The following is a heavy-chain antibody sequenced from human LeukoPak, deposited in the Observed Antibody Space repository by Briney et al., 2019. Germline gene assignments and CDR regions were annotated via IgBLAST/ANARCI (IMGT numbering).Heavy chain of an antibody. J-gene: IGHJ4*02. D-gene: IGHD6-19*01. CDR1: GYSISSGYY. CDR2: INWNSDSI. Sequence: LSLTCTVSGYSISSGYYWGWIRQPPGKGLEWVAGINWNSDSIGYADSVKGRFTFSRDNAKNSLDLQMNSLRAEDTAFYYCATNPPGIAVAGIGYFDYWGQGTLVTVSS. V-gene: IGHV3-9*01. CDR3: ATNPPGIAVAGIGYFDY.